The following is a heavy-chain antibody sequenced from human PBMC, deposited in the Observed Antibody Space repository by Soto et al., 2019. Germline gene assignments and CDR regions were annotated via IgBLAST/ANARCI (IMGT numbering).Heavy chain of an antibody. CDR2: VSWNGSRT. CDR1: GFTFSNSD. D-gene: IGHD2-2*01. V-gene: IGHV3-35*01. J-gene: IGHJ5*02. CDR3: AAIFPDANWFDP. Sequence: GGSLRLSCAASGFTFSNSDMNWVHQAPGKGLEWVSGVSWNGSRTHYADSVKGRFIISRDNSRNTLYLQTNSLRAEDTAVYWPAAIFPDANWFDPWGQGTLVTVSS.